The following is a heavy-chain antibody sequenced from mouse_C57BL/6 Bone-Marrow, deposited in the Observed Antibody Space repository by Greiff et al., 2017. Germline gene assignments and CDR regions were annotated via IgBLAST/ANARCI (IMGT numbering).Heavy chain of an antibody. V-gene: IGHV5-6*01. CDR2: ISSGGSYT. CDR1: GFTFSSYG. J-gene: IGHJ3*01. CDR3: SGRVFSWFAY. Sequence: EVQGVEPGGDLVKPGGSLKLSCAASGFTFSSYGMSWVRQTPDKRLEWVATISSGGSYTYYPDSVKGRFTISRDNAKNTLYLQMSSLKSADTAMYYWSGRVFSWFAYWGQGTLVTVSA.